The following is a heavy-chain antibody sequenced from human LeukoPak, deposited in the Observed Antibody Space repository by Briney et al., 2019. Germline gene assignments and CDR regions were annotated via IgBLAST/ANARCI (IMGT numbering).Heavy chain of an antibody. CDR3: ARDGNDYVSYYYYYMDV. V-gene: IGHV3-30*03. J-gene: IGHJ6*03. CDR2: ISYDGSNK. CDR1: GFTFSSYG. D-gene: IGHD4-17*01. Sequence: PGGSLRLSCAASGFTFSSYGMSWVRQAPGKGLEWVAVISYDGSNKYYADSVKGRFTISRDNSKNTLYLQMNSLRAEDTAVYYCARDGNDYVSYYYYYMDVWGKGTTVTVSS.